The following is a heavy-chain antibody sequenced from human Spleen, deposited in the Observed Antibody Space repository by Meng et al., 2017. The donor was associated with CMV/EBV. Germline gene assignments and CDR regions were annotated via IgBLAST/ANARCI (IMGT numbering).Heavy chain of an antibody. CDR3: ARDNRIYGSGSYYNYGMDV. Sequence: GGSLRLSCAASGFTVSSNYMSWVRQAPGKGLEWVSVIYSGGSTYYADSVKGRFTISRDNSKNTLYLQMNSLRAEDTAVYYCARDNRIYGSGSYYNYGMDVWGQGTTVTVSS. J-gene: IGHJ6*02. V-gene: IGHV3-53*01. CDR2: IYSGGST. CDR1: GFTVSSNY. D-gene: IGHD3-10*01.